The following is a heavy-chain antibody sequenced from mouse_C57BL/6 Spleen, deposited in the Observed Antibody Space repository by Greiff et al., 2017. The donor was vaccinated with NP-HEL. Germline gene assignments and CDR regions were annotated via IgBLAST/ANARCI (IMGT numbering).Heavy chain of an antibody. J-gene: IGHJ1*03. Sequence: EVKVVESGEGLVKPGGSLKLSCAASGFTFSSYAMSWVRQTPEKRLEWVAYISSGGDYIYYADTVKGRFTISRDNARNTLYLQMSSLKSEDTAMYYCTRVSMIKRYFDVWGTGTTVTVSS. V-gene: IGHV5-9-1*02. CDR3: TRVSMIKRYFDV. CDR2: ISSGGDYI. CDR1: GFTFSSYA. D-gene: IGHD2-4*01.